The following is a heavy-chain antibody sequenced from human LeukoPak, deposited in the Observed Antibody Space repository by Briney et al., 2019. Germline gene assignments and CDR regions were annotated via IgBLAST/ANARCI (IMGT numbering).Heavy chain of an antibody. CDR3: ARGFPPRRNYDSSGYYSYHFDS. J-gene: IGHJ4*02. CDR2: INPSSGGT. D-gene: IGHD3-22*01. V-gene: IGHV1-2*02. CDR1: GYTFTGYY. Sequence: ASVKVSCKASGYTFTGYYMHWVRQAPGQGLEWMGWINPSSGGTNYAQNLQGRVTMTTDTSTSTAYMELRSLISDDTAVYFCARGFPPRRNYDSSGYYSYHFDSWGQGTLVTVSS.